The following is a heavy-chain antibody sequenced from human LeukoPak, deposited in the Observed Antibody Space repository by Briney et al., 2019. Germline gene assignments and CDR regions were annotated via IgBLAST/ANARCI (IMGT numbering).Heavy chain of an antibody. CDR3: ARQSISGSSLSYFDY. J-gene: IGHJ4*02. CDR2: IYYSGST. D-gene: IGHD3-22*01. Sequence: SETLSLTCTVSGGSISSYYWSWIRQPPGKGLEWIGYIYYSGSTNYNPSLKSRVTISVDTSKNQFSLKLSSVTAADTAVYYCARQSISGSSLSYFDYWGQGTLVNVSS. V-gene: IGHV4-59*01. CDR1: GGSISSYY.